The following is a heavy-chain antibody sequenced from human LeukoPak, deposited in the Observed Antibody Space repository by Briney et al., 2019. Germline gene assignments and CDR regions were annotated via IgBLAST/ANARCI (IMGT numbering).Heavy chain of an antibody. D-gene: IGHD2-2*01. J-gene: IGHJ4*02. V-gene: IGHV2-5*02. CDR2: TYWADDK. CDR3: AHRRVFHHLCSSTTCYAGDYFDY. CDR1: GFALSTARVG. Sequence: GPSPSNPLHPLTPSCIFSGFALSTARVGGGCIRQPPVTVLEGLPLTYWADDKRYSPSLKSSLPITKDTSKNQVVLTMTNMDPVDKATYYCAHRRVFHHLCSSTTCYAGDYFDYWGKGTLVTVSS.